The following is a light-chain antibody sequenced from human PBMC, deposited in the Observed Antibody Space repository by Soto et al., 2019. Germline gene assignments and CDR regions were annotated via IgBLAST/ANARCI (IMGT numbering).Light chain of an antibody. J-gene: IGKJ3*01. CDR2: DAS. V-gene: IGKV1-33*01. CDR1: QDVRKY. CDR3: QQRHNLPHT. Sequence: DIQMTQSPSSLSASVGDRVTITCQASQDVRKYLSWYQQKARKAPKLLIYDASNLETGVPSRFSGSGSGTDFTFTISSLQPEDIATYYCQQRHNLPHTFGPRTKVDIK.